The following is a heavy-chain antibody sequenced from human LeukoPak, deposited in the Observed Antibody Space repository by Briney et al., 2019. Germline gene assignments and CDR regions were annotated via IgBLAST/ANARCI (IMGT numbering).Heavy chain of an antibody. CDR2: ISGSGGST. J-gene: IGHJ6*03. Sequence: GGSLTLSCAASGFTFSSYAMSWVRQAPGKGLEWVSAISGSGGSTYYADSVKGRFTISRDNSKNTLYLQMNSLRAEDTAVYYCANLGGSYSNYDVAIYYYYMDVWGKGTTVTVSS. CDR1: GFTFSSYA. V-gene: IGHV3-23*01. CDR3: ANLGGSYSNYDVAIYYYYMDV. D-gene: IGHD4-11*01.